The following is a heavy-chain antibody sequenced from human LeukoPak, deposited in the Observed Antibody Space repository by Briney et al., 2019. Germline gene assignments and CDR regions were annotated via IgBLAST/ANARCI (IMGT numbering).Heavy chain of an antibody. V-gene: IGHV3-23*01. CDR3: AKVGDNWDFDY. CDR2: ISGSGGST. D-gene: IGHD3-16*01. CDR1: GFTFSSDG. Sequence: GGSLRLSCAASGFTFSSDGMSLVREAPGKGLDWVSAISGSGGSTYYADSVKGRFTISRDNSKNTLYLQMNSPRAEDTAVYYCAKVGDNWDFDYWGQGTLVSASS. J-gene: IGHJ4*02.